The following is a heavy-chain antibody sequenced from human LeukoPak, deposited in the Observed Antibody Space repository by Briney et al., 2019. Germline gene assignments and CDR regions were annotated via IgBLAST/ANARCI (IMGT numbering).Heavy chain of an antibody. V-gene: IGHV3-30*04. Sequence: GGSLRLSCAAPGFTFSSYAMHWVRQAPGKGLEWVAVISYDGSNKYYADSVKGRFTISRDNSKNTLYLQMNSLRAEDTAVYYCARESFAARWDWGQGTLVTVSS. D-gene: IGHD6-6*01. CDR2: ISYDGSNK. CDR1: GFTFSSYA. CDR3: ARESFAARWD. J-gene: IGHJ4*02.